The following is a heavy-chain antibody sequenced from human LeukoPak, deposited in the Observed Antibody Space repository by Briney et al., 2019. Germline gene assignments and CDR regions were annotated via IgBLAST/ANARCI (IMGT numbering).Heavy chain of an antibody. CDR3: ASGRYCSSTSCRDY. J-gene: IGHJ4*02. V-gene: IGHV3-23*01. Sequence: TGPSLRLSCAASGFTFSSYAMSWVRQAPGKGLEWVSAISGSGGSTYYADSVKGRFTISRDNSKNTLYLQMNSLRAEDTAVYYCASGRYCSSTSCRDYWGQGTLVTVSS. CDR2: ISGSGGST. CDR1: GFTFSSYA. D-gene: IGHD2-2*01.